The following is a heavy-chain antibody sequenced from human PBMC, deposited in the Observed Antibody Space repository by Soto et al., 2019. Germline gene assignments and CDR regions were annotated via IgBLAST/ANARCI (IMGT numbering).Heavy chain of an antibody. J-gene: IGHJ4*02. Sequence: QLQLQESGPGLVKPSETLSLTCTVSGGSISSSSYYWGWIRQPPGKGLEWIGRIYYSGSTYYNPSLKSRVTISVDTSKNQFTLKLSSVTAADTAVYYCARLPAAGQKKYYFDYWGQGTLVTVSS. V-gene: IGHV4-39*01. D-gene: IGHD6-13*01. CDR2: IYYSGST. CDR1: GGSISSSSYY. CDR3: ARLPAAGQKKYYFDY.